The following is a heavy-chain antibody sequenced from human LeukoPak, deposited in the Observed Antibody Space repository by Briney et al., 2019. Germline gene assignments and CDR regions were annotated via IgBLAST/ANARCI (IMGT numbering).Heavy chain of an antibody. CDR3: AKDKRTVGSSGWDY. CDR1: GFTVSSNY. Sequence: GGSLRLSCAASGFTVSSNYMGWVRQAPGKGLEWVSVIYSGGDTYYADSVKGRFTISRDNSKNMIYLEMSSLKAEDTAVYYCAKDKRTVGSSGWDYWGQGTLVTVSS. V-gene: IGHV3-66*01. D-gene: IGHD6-19*01. J-gene: IGHJ4*02. CDR2: IYSGGDT.